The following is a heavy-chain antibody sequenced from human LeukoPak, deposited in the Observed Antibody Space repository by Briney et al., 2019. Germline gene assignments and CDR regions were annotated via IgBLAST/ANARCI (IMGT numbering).Heavy chain of an antibody. J-gene: IGHJ2*01. CDR3: ASDLRGPLGYFDL. CDR1: GGSFSSYY. D-gene: IGHD3-10*01. CDR2: IYYSGST. Sequence: PSETLSLTCTVSGGSFSSYYWSWIRQPPGKGLEWIGYIYYSGSTNYNPSLKSRVTISVDTSKNQFSLKLSSMAAAYTGVYYCASDLRGPLGYFDLWGRGTLVTVSS. V-gene: IGHV4-59*01.